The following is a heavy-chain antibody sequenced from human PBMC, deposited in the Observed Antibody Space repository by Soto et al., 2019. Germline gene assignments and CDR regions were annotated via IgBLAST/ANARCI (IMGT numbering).Heavy chain of an antibody. CDR1: GFTFSSYW. CDR2: IKQDGSEK. J-gene: IGHJ3*02. D-gene: IGHD3-10*01. Sequence: EVQLVESGGGLVQPGGSLRLSCAASGFTFSSYWMSWVRQAPGKGLEWVANIKQDGSEKYYVDSVKGRFSISRDDAKNSLYLQMNSLRAEDTAVYYCARVISGEAFDIWGQGTMVTVSS. CDR3: ARVISGEAFDI. V-gene: IGHV3-7*01.